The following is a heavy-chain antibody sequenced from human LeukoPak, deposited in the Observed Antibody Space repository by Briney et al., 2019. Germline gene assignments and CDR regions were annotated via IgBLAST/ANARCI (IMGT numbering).Heavy chain of an antibody. CDR2: INPNSGGT. J-gene: IGHJ4*02. D-gene: IGHD3-22*01. Sequence: ASVKVSCKASGYTFTGYYMHWVRQAPGQGLEWMGWINPNSGGTNYAQKFQGRVTMTRDTSISTAYMELSRLRSDGTAVYYCARDERDYYDSSGYYFGYFDYWGQGTLVTVSS. CDR3: ARDERDYYDSSGYYFGYFDY. CDR1: GYTFTGYY. V-gene: IGHV1-2*02.